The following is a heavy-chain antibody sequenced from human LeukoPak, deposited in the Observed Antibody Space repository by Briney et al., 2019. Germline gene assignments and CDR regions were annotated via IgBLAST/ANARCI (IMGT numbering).Heavy chain of an antibody. Sequence: ASVKVSCKAAGYTFTSYYMHWVRQAPGQGLEWMGIINPSGGSTSYAQQFQGRVTMTRDTSTSTVYMELSSLRSEDTAVYYCARDRGYYGSGSSDYFDYWGQGTLVTVSS. CDR1: GYTFTSYY. CDR2: INPSGGST. J-gene: IGHJ4*02. CDR3: ARDRGYYGSGSSDYFDY. V-gene: IGHV1-46*01. D-gene: IGHD3-10*01.